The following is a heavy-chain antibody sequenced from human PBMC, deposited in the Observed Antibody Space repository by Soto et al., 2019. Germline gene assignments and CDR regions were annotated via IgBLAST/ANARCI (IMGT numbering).Heavy chain of an antibody. D-gene: IGHD3-3*01. V-gene: IGHV3-23*01. Sequence: EVQLLESGGGLLQPGGSQRLSCVASGFTFTDFAMAWVRQAPGKGLEWVSAISHTGGATFYAGSVRGRFTISRDNAKNTLYLQMNSLRAEDTAVYYCAKYKSPHYCGVFITGDAFDIWGQGTMVTVSS. CDR1: GFTFTDFA. CDR3: AKYKSPHYCGVFITGDAFDI. J-gene: IGHJ3*02. CDR2: ISHTGGAT.